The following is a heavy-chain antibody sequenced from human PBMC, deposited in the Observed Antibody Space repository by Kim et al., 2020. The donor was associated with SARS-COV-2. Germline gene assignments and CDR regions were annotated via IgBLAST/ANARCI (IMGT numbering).Heavy chain of an antibody. CDR3: ARVLLKGDYGGNSVYDAFDI. V-gene: IGHV3-64*01. D-gene: IGHD4-17*01. CDR1: GFTFSSYA. J-gene: IGHJ3*02. Sequence: RGSLRLSCAASGFTFSSYAMHWVRQAPGKGLEYVSAISSNGGSTYYANSVKGRFTISRDNSKNTLYLQMGSLRAEDMAVYYCARVLLKGDYGGNSVYDAFDIWGQGTMVTVSS. CDR2: ISSNGGST.